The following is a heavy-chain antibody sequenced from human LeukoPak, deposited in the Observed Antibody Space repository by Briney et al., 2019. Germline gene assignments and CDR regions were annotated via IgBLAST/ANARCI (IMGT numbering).Heavy chain of an antibody. CDR2: ISAYNGNT. D-gene: IGHD2-15*01. V-gene: IGHV1-18*01. CDR3: ARDGGYCSGGSCYSESFDY. Sequence: ASVKVSCKASGYTFTSYGISWVRQAPGQGLEWMGWISAYNGNTNYAQKLQGRVTMTTDTSTSTAYMELRSLRSDDTAVYYCARDGGYCSGGSCYSESFDYWGQGTLVTVSS. J-gene: IGHJ4*02. CDR1: GYTFTSYG.